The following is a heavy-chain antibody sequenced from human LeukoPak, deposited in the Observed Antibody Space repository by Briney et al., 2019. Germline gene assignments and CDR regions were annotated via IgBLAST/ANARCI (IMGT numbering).Heavy chain of an antibody. CDR2: IIPIFGTA. Sequence: SVTVSFKSSVCTFTSYAISWVRQAPGQGLEWMGGIIPIFGTANYAQKFQGRVTITTDESTSTAYMELSSLRSEHAAVYYCARPEFKAMVRWGAFGIWGQGTMVTVSS. V-gene: IGHV1-69*05. CDR1: VCTFTSYA. D-gene: IGHD5-18*01. CDR3: ARPEFKAMVRWGAFGI. J-gene: IGHJ3*02.